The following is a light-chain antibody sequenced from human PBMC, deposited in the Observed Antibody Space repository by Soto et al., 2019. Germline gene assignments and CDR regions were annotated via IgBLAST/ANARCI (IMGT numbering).Light chain of an antibody. V-gene: IGLV2-23*01. Sequence: QSALTQPASVSGSPGQSITISCTGTSSDIGRYKFVSWFQQHPGKAPKLMIFEGTNRPSGVSNRFSGSKSGNTASLTISGLQAEDEADYYCCSYAGSSTRWVFGGGTKLTVL. CDR3: CSYAGSSTRWV. CDR1: SSDIGRYKF. CDR2: EGT. J-gene: IGLJ3*02.